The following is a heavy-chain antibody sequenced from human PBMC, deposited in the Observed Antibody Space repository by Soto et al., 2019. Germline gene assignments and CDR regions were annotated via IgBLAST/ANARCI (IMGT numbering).Heavy chain of an antibody. Sequence: SETLSLTCTVSGGSISSSSYYWGWIRQPPGKGLEWIGSIYYSGSTYYNPSLKSRVTISVDTSKNQFSLKLSSVTAADTAVYYCAPLGDYSSGWYSSPGLDSFDPWGQGTLVTVSS. D-gene: IGHD6-19*01. J-gene: IGHJ5*02. CDR1: GGSISSSSYY. CDR3: APLGDYSSGWYSSPGLDSFDP. CDR2: IYYSGST. V-gene: IGHV4-39*01.